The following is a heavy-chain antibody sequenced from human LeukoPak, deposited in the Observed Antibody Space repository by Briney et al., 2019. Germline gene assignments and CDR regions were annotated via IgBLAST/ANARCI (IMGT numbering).Heavy chain of an antibody. CDR1: GFTFSSYA. J-gene: IGHJ4*02. V-gene: IGHV3-23*01. CDR2: ISGSGGST. D-gene: IGHD1-26*01. Sequence: PGGSLRLSCAASGFTFSSYAMSWVRQAPGKGLEWVSAISGSGGSTYYADSVKGRFTISRDNSKNTLYLQMNSLRAEDTAVYYCAKGGVVGATPNYFDYWGQGTLVTVPS. CDR3: AKGGVVGATPNYFDY.